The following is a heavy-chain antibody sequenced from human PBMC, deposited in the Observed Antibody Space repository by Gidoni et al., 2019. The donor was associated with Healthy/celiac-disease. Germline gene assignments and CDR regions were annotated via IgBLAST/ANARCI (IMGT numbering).Heavy chain of an antibody. CDR2: ISWNSDNI. J-gene: IGHJ3*02. V-gene: IGHV3-9*01. CDR1: GFMFDDYA. CDR3: TKAHYYDSSGYYSPNDVFDI. Sequence: EVQLVESGGGFVQPGRSLRLSCAASGFMFDDYAMHWVRQVPGKGLEWVSSISWNSDNINYANSVKGRFTISRDNAKNSLYLQMNSLRAEDTALYYCTKAHYYDSSGYYSPNDVFDIWGQGTMVTVSS. D-gene: IGHD3-22*01.